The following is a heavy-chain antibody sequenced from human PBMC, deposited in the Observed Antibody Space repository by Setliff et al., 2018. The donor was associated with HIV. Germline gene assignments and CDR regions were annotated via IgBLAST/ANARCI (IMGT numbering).Heavy chain of an antibody. J-gene: IGHJ4*02. CDR3: AKAWGSGYPSFESALMFDV. CDR1: GFTFSAYA. Sequence: GGSLRLFCAASGFTFSAYAMTWVRQAPGKGLEWVSATTSNGRTTDYAESVRGRFILSRDNSGNTLYLQMTSLRAEDTATYYCAKAWGSGYPSFESALMFDVWGQGTLVTVSS. V-gene: IGHV3-23*01. CDR2: TTSNGRTT. D-gene: IGHD3-16*01.